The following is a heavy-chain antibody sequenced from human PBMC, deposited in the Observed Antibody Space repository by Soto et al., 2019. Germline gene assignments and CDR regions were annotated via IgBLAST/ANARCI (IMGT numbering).Heavy chain of an antibody. J-gene: IGHJ4*02. Sequence: EVQLVESGGGLVQPGGSLRLSCETSGFTFSNYWMTWVRQAPGKGLERVANIKKDGSQKNFVDSVKGRFTISRDNAKNSLYMQMDSLRVEDTAIYYCVKEIASAQWGQGTLVTVSS. CDR1: GFTFSNYW. CDR2: IKKDGSQK. CDR3: VKEIASAQ. D-gene: IGHD6-25*01. V-gene: IGHV3-7*01.